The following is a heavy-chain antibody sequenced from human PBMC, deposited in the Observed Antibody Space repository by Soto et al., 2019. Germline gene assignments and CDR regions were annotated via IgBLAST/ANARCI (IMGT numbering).Heavy chain of an antibody. CDR1: GGTFSSYA. D-gene: IGHD6-13*01. Sequence: QVQLVQSGAGVKKPGSSVKVSCKASGGTFSSYAISWVRQAPGQGLEWMGGIIPIFGTANYAQKFQGRVTITADESTSTAYMELSSLRSEDTAVYYCARVRAYSSSWYDVYYYYGMDVWGQGTTVTVSS. CDR2: IIPIFGTA. J-gene: IGHJ6*02. CDR3: ARVRAYSSSWYDVYYYYGMDV. V-gene: IGHV1-69*01.